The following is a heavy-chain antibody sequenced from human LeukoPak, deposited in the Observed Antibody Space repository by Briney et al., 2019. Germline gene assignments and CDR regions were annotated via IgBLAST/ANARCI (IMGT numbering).Heavy chain of an antibody. D-gene: IGHD2-21*01. CDR1: GFTFDDYA. J-gene: IGHJ3*02. Sequence: GGSLRLSCAASGFTFDDYAMNWVRQAPGKGLEGVSSISSSSRYIYYADSVKGRFTISRDNAKNSLYLRMNSLRAEDTAVYYCARSMAQDVDAFDIWGQGTMVTVSS. V-gene: IGHV3-21*01. CDR3: ARSMAQDVDAFDI. CDR2: ISSSSRYI.